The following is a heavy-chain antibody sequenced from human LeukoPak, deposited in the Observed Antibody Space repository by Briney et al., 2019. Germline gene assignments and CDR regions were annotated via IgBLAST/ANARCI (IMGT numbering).Heavy chain of an antibody. V-gene: IGHV4-39*01. CDR2: IYYSGST. D-gene: IGHD2-21*01. J-gene: IGHJ4*02. Sequence: SETLSLTCTVSGGSISSSSYYWGWIRQPPGKGLEWIGTIYYSGSTYYNPSLKSRVTISVDTSKNQFSLKLSSVTAADTAVYYCASRHIVVVIAHGKAVDYFDYWGQGTLVTVSS. CDR1: GGSISSSSYY. CDR3: ASRHIVVVIAHGKAVDYFDY.